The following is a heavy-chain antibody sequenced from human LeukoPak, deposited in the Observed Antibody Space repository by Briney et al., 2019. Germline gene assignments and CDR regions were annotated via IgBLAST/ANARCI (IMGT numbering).Heavy chain of an antibody. V-gene: IGHV4-39*01. J-gene: IGHJ4*02. CDR2: IYYSGST. Sequence: SETLSLTCTVSGGSISSSSYYWGWIRQPPGKGLEWIGSIYYSGSTYYNPSLKSRVTISVDTSKNQFSLKLSPVTAADTAVYYCVSGGYTYYFDYWGQGTLVTVSS. CDR1: GGSISSSSYY. D-gene: IGHD5-24*01. CDR3: VSGGYTYYFDY.